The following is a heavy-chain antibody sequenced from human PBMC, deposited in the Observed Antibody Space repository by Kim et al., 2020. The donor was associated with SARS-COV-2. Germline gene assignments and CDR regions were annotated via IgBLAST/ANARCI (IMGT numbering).Heavy chain of an antibody. V-gene: IGHV4-39*01. D-gene: IGHD6-13*01. Sequence: SETLSLTCTVSGGSITSTSYYWGWIRQPPGKGREWIGNIYYSGNTYYNPSLKSRVSISVDTSKNQLSLNLSSVTAADTAVYHCATYVTSIANFDNWGRGALVTVSS. CDR3: ATYVTSIANFDN. J-gene: IGHJ4*02. CDR2: IYYSGNT. CDR1: GGSITSTSYY.